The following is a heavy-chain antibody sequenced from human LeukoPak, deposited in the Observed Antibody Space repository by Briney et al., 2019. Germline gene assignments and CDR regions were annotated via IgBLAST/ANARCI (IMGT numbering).Heavy chain of an antibody. CDR2: IWYDGSNK. J-gene: IGHJ4*02. CDR1: GFTFSSYG. V-gene: IGHV3-33*06. CDR3: AKSPADYGDDLFDC. Sequence: GGSLRLSCAASGFTFSSYGMHWVRQAPGKGLEWVAVIWYDGSNKYYTDSVKGRFTISRDNSKNTLYLQMSSLRAEDTAVYYCAKSPADYGDDLFDCWGQGTLVTVSS. D-gene: IGHD4-17*01.